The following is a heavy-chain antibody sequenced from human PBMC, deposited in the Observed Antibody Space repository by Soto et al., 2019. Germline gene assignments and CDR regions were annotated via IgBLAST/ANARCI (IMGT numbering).Heavy chain of an antibody. Sequence: GGSLRLSCAASGFTFSIYAMSWGRQAPGKGLEWVSAISGSGGSTYYADSVKGRFTISRDNSKNTLYLQMNSLRAEDTAVYYCAKDPVNYDFWSAYYFDYWGQGTLVTVSS. J-gene: IGHJ4*02. D-gene: IGHD3-3*01. CDR3: AKDPVNYDFWSAYYFDY. CDR2: ISGSGGST. CDR1: GFTFSIYA. V-gene: IGHV3-23*01.